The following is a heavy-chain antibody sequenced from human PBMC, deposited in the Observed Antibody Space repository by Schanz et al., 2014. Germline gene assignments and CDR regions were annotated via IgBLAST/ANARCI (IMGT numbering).Heavy chain of an antibody. CDR2: VHPSGTT. Sequence: QVQLQESGPGLVKPSGTLSLTCVVSGGSISSGVWWTWARQSPGKGLEWIGEVHPSGTTNYNPSLSYRVTMSVDASKNQFSLKLTSVTAADTAVYYCARGQDHAKTGDLWGRGTLVTISS. D-gene: IGHD2-2*01. V-gene: IGHV4-4*02. J-gene: IGHJ5*02. CDR1: GGSISSGVW. CDR3: ARGQDHAKTGDL.